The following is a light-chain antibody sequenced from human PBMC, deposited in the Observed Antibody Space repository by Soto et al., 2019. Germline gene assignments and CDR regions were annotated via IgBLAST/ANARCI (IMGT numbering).Light chain of an antibody. CDR3: QQYDNWPLT. CDR1: RSISSY. J-gene: IGKJ4*01. CDR2: DAS. V-gene: IGKV3-15*01. Sequence: ETVMTQSPATLSVSPGERATLSCRASRSISSYLAWYQQKPGLAPRVLIYDASTRATVIPARFSGSGSGTEFTLTISSLQSEDFAVYYCQQYDNWPLTFGGGTKVDIK.